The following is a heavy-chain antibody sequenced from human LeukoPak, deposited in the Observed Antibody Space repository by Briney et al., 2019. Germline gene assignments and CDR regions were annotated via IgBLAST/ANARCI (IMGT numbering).Heavy chain of an antibody. CDR1: GGSISSGSYY. CDR2: IYTSGST. J-gene: IGHJ5*02. Sequence: PSETLSLTCTVSGGSISSGSYYWCWIRQPAGKGLEWIGRIYTSGSTNYNPSLKSRVTISVDTSKNQFSLKLSSVTAADTSVYYCARFGAAIDWFDPWGQGTLVTVSS. V-gene: IGHV4-61*02. CDR3: ARFGAAIDWFDP. D-gene: IGHD6-25*01.